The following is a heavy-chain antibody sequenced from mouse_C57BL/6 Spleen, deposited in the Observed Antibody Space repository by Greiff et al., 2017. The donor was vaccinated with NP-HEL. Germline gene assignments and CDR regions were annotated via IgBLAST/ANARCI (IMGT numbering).Heavy chain of an antibody. CDR1: GYAFTNYL. CDR2: INPGSGGT. J-gene: IGHJ3*01. V-gene: IGHV1-54*01. Sequence: LVESGAELVRPGTSVKVSCKASGYAFTNYLIEWVKQRPGQGLAWIGVINPGSGGTNYNEKFKGKATLTADKSSRTAYMQLSSLTSADSAVYFCASGTAQATPFAYWGQGTLVTVSA. D-gene: IGHD3-2*02. CDR3: ASGTAQATPFAY.